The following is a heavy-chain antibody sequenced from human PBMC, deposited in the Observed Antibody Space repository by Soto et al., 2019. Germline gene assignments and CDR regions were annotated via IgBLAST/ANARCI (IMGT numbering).Heavy chain of an antibody. CDR1: GYTLTTFF. D-gene: IGHD4-17*01. Sequence: ASVKVSCKASGYTLTTFFMHWVRQAPVQGLEWMGVINPGYPAGRSTTYAQKFQGRVTITNGTSTSTVYMELSTLRSEDTAVYSGARVKSYGGHFDYLGHGTLVTASS. V-gene: IGHV1-46*01. CDR3: ARVKSYGGHFDY. J-gene: IGHJ4*01. CDR2: INPGYPAGRST.